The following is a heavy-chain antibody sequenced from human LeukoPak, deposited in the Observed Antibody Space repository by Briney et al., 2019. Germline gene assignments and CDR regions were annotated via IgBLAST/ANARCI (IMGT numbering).Heavy chain of an antibody. V-gene: IGHV1-18*01. Sequence: ASVKVSCKASGYTFTSYGISWVRQAPGQGLEWMGWISAYNGNTNYAQKLQGRVTMTTDTSTSTAYMELRSLRSDDTAVNYCARDLRAELSHLSESDYWGQGTLVTVSS. CDR3: ARDLRAELSHLSESDY. D-gene: IGHD2/OR15-2a*01. CDR2: ISAYNGNT. CDR1: GYTFTSYG. J-gene: IGHJ4*02.